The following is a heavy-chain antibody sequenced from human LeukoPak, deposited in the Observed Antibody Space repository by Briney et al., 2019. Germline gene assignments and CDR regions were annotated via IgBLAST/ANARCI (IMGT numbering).Heavy chain of an antibody. J-gene: IGHJ4*02. CDR2: IYYSGST. Sequence: SETLSLTCTVSGGSISSYYWSWIRQPPGKGLEWIGYIYYSGSTNYNPPLKSRVTISVDTSKNQFSLKLSSVTAADTAVYYCARQPAEIDYWGQGTLVTVSS. V-gene: IGHV4-59*08. CDR3: ARQPAEIDY. D-gene: IGHD6-13*01. CDR1: GGSISSYY.